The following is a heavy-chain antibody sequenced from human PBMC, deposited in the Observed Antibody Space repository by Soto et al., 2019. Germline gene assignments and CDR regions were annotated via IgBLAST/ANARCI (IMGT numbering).Heavy chain of an antibody. D-gene: IGHD3-10*01. J-gene: IGHJ4*02. CDR3: AGEGSGYYGSVGRGRFDY. CDR2: IIPIFGTA. Sequence: QVQLVQSGAEVKKPGSSVKVSCKASGGTFSSYAISWVRQAPGQGLEWMGGIIPIFGTANYAQKFQGRVTITGDESTGPAYMELSRLGSEDVAVYYWAGEGSGYYGSVGRGRFDYWGQGTLVTVSS. V-gene: IGHV1-69*01. CDR1: GGTFSSYA.